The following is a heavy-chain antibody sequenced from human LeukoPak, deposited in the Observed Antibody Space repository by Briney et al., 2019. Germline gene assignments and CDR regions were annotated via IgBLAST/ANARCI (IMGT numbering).Heavy chain of an antibody. CDR1: GLSVSSNF. D-gene: IGHD6-19*01. Sequence: PGGSLRLSCAATGLSVSSNFMSWVRQAPGKGLEWVSVIYGGGSTYYADSVKGRFTISRDTPKNTLYFQMNSLRVEDTAVYYCASWPVGWYGEDSWGQGTLVTVSS. CDR2: IYGGGST. J-gene: IGHJ4*02. CDR3: ASWPVGWYGEDS. V-gene: IGHV3-53*01.